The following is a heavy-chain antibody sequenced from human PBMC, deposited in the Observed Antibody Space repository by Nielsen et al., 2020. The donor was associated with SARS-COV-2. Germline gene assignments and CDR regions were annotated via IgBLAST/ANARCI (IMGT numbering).Heavy chain of an antibody. CDR3: ARVGDSGSWFFDH. J-gene: IGHJ4*02. V-gene: IGHV3-7*01. Sequence: GESLKISYAASGFTVSSNYMSWVRQAPGKGLEWVAIIKQDGSETHYVDSVKGRFTISRDNAKTSVYLQMNSLRVEDTAVYYCARVGDSGSWFFDHWGPGTLVTVSS. CDR2: IKQDGSET. D-gene: IGHD3-22*01. CDR1: GFTVSSNY.